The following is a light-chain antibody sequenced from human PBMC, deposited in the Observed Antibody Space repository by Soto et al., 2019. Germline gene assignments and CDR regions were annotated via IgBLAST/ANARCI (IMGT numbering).Light chain of an antibody. J-gene: IGKJ1*01. Sequence: DIVMSQSPLSLPGTPVERACISSRCSQTLRHSNGYNYLDWYLQKPGQSPQLLIYWGSNRASGVPDRFSGSGSATGFPLKISRVEADHVGVYYCMHSLQTPWTFGHGTEVDIK. CDR3: MHSLQTPWT. V-gene: IGKV2-28*01. CDR1: QTLRHSNGYNY. CDR2: WGS.